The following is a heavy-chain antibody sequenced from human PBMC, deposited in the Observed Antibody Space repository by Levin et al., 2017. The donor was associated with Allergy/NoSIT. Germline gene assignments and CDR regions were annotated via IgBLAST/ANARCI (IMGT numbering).Heavy chain of an antibody. CDR1: GFTFSSYW. V-gene: IGHV3-74*01. CDR3: ARASSGWYTTVDY. J-gene: IGHJ4*02. CDR2: INSDGSST. Sequence: GGSLRLSCAASGFTFSSYWMHWVRQAPGKGLVWVSRINSDGSSTSYADSVKGRFTISRDNAKNTLYLQMNSLRAEDTAVYYCARASSGWYTTVDYWGQGTLVTVSS. D-gene: IGHD6-19*01.